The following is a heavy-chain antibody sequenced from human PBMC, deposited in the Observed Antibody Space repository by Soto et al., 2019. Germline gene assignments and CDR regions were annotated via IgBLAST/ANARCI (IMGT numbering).Heavy chain of an antibody. CDR2: ISYDGSNK. CDR3: GRASRSCSNEPTFDY. V-gene: IGHV3-30*03. J-gene: IGHJ4*02. D-gene: IGHD6-13*01. Sequence: QVQLAESGGGVVQPGRSLRLSCAASGFTFSNYGMHWVRQAPGKGLEWVAVISYDGSNKYYEDSVKGRVTIYRDNSKNTLSLQMNSLRPEDTAVYYCGRASRSCSNEPTFDYWGQGTRVTVSP. CDR1: GFTFSNYG.